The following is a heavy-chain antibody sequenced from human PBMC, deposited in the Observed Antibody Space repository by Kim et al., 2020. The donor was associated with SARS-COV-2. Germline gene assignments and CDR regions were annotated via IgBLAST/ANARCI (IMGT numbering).Heavy chain of an antibody. CDR3: ARLRCACYRTGCKTAYVDY. CDR2: IDWDDDT. D-gene: IGHD2-8*01. Sequence: SGPTLVNPPQTLTLTCTFSGFSLTTSGMCVSWIRQPPGRALEWLARIDWDDDTYYSTSLKTRLTISNDTSKNQVVLTMTNMDPENTATYYCARLRCACYRTGCKTAYVDYGGQGTLGTVSS. J-gene: IGHJ4*02. V-gene: IGHV2-70*11. CDR1: GFSLTTSGMC.